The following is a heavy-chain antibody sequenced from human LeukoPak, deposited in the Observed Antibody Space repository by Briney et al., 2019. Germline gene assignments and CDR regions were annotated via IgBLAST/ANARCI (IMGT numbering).Heavy chain of an antibody. CDR2: ISAYNGNT. Sequence: EASVKVSCKASGYTFTSYGISWVRQAPGQGLEWMGWISAYNGNTNYEQKLQGRVTMTTDTSTSTAYMELRSLRSDDTAVYYCARADIVVVVAADYYFDYWGQGTLVTVSS. V-gene: IGHV1-18*01. CDR1: GYTFTSYG. CDR3: ARADIVVVVAADYYFDY. J-gene: IGHJ4*02. D-gene: IGHD2-15*01.